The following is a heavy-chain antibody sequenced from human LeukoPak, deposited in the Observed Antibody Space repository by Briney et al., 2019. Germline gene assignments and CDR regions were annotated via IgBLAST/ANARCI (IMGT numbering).Heavy chain of an antibody. Sequence: GGSLRLSCAASGFTFSSYSMNWVRQAPGKGLEWVSSISSSSSYIYYADSVKGRFTISRDNAKNSLYLQMSSLKVEDTAVYYCTRDSPYYFDSSGDYVSDYWGQGALVTVSS. V-gene: IGHV3-21*01. CDR2: ISSSSSYI. D-gene: IGHD3-22*01. CDR3: TRDSPYYFDSSGDYVSDY. CDR1: GFTFSSYS. J-gene: IGHJ4*02.